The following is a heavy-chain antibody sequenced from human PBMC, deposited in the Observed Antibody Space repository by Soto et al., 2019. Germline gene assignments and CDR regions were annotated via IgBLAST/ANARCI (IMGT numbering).Heavy chain of an antibody. CDR3: ARESGDSSGSYPY. D-gene: IGHD6-19*01. J-gene: IGHJ4*02. CDR1: GYNFTGYY. V-gene: IGHV1-2*04. CDR2: INPNSGGT. Sequence: ASVKVSCKASGYNFTGYYMHWVRQAPGQGLEWMGWINPNSGGTNYAQKFQGCVTMTRDTSISTPYMELSRLRSDDTAVYYCARESGDSSGSYPYWGQGTLVTVSS.